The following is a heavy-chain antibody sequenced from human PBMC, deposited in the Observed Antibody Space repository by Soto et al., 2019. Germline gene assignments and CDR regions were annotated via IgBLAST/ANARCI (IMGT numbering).Heavy chain of an antibody. V-gene: IGHV4-31*03. CDR1: GASINSGGYY. D-gene: IGHD2-21*02. CDR2: IYFTGNT. CDR3: ASGDAWGVLLAY. J-gene: IGHJ4*01. Sequence: SETLSLICTVSGASINSGGYYWNWVRLLPGRGLEWIGYIYFTGNTYYNPSLESRVTISLDTPQNQFSLKLNSVSAADTAVYYCASGDAWGVLLAYWGHVALVTVPS.